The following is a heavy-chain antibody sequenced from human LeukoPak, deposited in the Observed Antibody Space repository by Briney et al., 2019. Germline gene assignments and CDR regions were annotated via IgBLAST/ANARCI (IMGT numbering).Heavy chain of an antibody. CDR2: ISYDGGNK. D-gene: IGHD6-13*01. CDR3: AREDTISWYGNRKPIDY. J-gene: IGHJ4*02. Sequence: GGSLRLSCAASGFTFSSYSMHWVRQAPGKGLEWVALISYDGGNKYYADSVKGRFTISRDNSKNTLYPQTNSMGAEDTAVYYCAREDTISWYGNRKPIDYLGQGTLVTVSS. CDR1: GFTFSSYS. V-gene: IGHV3-30*03.